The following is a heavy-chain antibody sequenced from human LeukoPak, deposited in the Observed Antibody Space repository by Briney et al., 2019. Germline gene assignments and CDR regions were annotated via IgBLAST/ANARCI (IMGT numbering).Heavy chain of an antibody. V-gene: IGHV4-34*01. D-gene: IGHD3-22*01. CDR1: GGSFSGYY. Sequence: SETLSLTCAVYGGSFSGYYWSWLRQPPGKGLEWIGEINHSGSTNYNPSLKSRVTISVDTSKNQFSLKLSSVTAADTAVYYCARGSPVSSSGSLTVSTGDYWGQGTLVTVSS. CDR2: INHSGST. CDR3: ARGSPVSSSGSLTVSTGDY. J-gene: IGHJ4*02.